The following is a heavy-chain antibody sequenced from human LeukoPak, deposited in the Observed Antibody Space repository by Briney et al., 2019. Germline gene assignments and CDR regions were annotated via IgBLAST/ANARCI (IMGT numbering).Heavy chain of an antibody. J-gene: IGHJ4*02. D-gene: IGHD5-24*01. Sequence: GGSLRLSCAASGFTFSSHAMSWVRQAPGKGLEWVSAITSGDNTYYADSMKGRFTISRDNSKNTLYLQMNSLRAEDTAVYYCARVEMATNYYFDYWGQGTLVTVSS. CDR1: GFTFSSHA. CDR3: ARVEMATNYYFDY. V-gene: IGHV3-23*01. CDR2: ITSGDNT.